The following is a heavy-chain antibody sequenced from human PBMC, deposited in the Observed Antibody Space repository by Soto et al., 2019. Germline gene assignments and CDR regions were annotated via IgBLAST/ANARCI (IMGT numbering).Heavy chain of an antibody. V-gene: IGHV3-23*01. D-gene: IGHD5-18*01. CDR1: GFTFRSYA. CDR2: ISDSDGST. CDR3: ARSRNTPFDY. J-gene: IGHJ4*02. Sequence: GGSLRLSCAASGFTFRSYAMSWVRQAPGKGLEWVSGISDSDGSTYYADSVKGRFTISRDDSKNTLYLQMNSLRAEDTAVFYCARSRNTPFDYWGQGTLVTVSS.